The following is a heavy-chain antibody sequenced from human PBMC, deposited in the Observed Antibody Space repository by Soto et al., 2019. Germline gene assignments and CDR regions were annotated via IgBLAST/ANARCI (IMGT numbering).Heavy chain of an antibody. CDR2: IIPIFGTA. V-gene: IGHV1-69*13. J-gene: IGHJ4*02. CDR3: PRGSPLYWLSD. Sequence: VRVSFKASVGTVGSFAIGWVRQAPGQGLEWMGGIIPIFGTANYAQKDQGRVTITADESTSTAYMELSSLRSENTAAYYCPRGSPLYWLSDWGQGSLVTVTS. CDR1: VGTVGSFA. D-gene: IGHD3-9*01.